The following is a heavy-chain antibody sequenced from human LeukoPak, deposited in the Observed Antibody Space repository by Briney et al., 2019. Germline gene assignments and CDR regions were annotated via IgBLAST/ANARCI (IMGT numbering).Heavy chain of an antibody. CDR1: GYTFTSYD. J-gene: IGHJ6*04. V-gene: IGHV1-69*13. CDR2: IIPIFGTA. Sequence: GASVKVSCKASGYTFTSYDINWERQATGQGLEWMGGIIPIFGTANYAQKFQGRVTITADESTSTAYMELSSLRSEDTAVYYCARDRWNDSYYYGMDARGKGTTVTVSS. D-gene: IGHD1-1*01. CDR3: ARDRWNDSYYYGMDA.